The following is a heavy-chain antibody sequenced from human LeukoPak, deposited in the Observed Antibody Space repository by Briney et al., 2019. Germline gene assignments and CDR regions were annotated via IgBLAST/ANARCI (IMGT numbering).Heavy chain of an antibody. CDR2: IWYDGSNK. Sequence: GRSLRLSCAASGFTFSSYGIHWVRQAPGKGLEWVAVIWYDGSNKYYADSVKGRFTISRDNSKNTLYLQMNSLRAEDTAVYYCALGEQLVPFDYWGQGTLVTVSS. J-gene: IGHJ4*02. D-gene: IGHD6-6*01. CDR3: ALGEQLVPFDY. CDR1: GFTFSSYG. V-gene: IGHV3-33*01.